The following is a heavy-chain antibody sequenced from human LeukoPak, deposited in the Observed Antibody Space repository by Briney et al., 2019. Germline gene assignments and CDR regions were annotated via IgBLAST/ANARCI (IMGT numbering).Heavy chain of an antibody. CDR1: GFTFSGYS. D-gene: IGHD3-10*01. V-gene: IGHV3-48*02. J-gene: IGHJ4*02. CDR3: ARDKRQKSGPKRYFDY. CDR2: ISSSGATK. Sequence: GGSLRLSCAASGFTFSGYSMNWVRQAPGKGLEGISYISSSGATKDYADSVRGRFTIPRDNAKNLLFLEMNSLRNEDTAVYYCARDKRQKSGPKRYFDYWGQGILVTVSS.